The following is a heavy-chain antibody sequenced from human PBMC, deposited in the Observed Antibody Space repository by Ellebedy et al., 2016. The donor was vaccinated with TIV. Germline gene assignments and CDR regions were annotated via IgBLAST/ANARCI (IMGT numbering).Heavy chain of an antibody. J-gene: IGHJ4*02. CDR3: ARGTPYSKGGNDY. V-gene: IGHV4-59*08. Sequence: SETLSLTCTVSGGSISSYYWSWIRQPPGKGLEWIAYTSYSGSTNYNPSLKSRVTISVDTSNNQFSLQLSSVTAADTAVYYCARGTPYSKGGNDYWGQGTLATVSS. CDR2: TSYSGST. CDR1: GGSISSYY. D-gene: IGHD4-11*01.